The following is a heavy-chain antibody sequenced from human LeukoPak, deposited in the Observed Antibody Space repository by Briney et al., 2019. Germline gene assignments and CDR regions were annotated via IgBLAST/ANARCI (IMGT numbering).Heavy chain of an antibody. CDR1: GYTFTSYG. CDR2: ISAYNGNT. V-gene: IGHV1-18*01. CDR3: ARPYYYDSSGYYLPYYYGMGV. D-gene: IGHD3-22*01. Sequence: ASVKVSCKASGYTFTSYGISWVRQAPGQGLEWMGWISAYNGNTNYAQKLQGRVTMTTDTSTSTAYMELRSLRSDDTAVYYCARPYYYDSSGYYLPYYYGMGVWGQGTTVTVSS. J-gene: IGHJ6*02.